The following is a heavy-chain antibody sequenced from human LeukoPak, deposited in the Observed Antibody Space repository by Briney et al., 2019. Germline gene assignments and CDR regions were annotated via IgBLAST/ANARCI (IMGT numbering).Heavy chain of an antibody. D-gene: IGHD6-13*01. CDR3: AKAESSSWYSISNWFDP. CDR2: INTYGGST. V-gene: IGHV3-64*01. CDR1: GFMFSTYA. Sequence: GGSLRLSCEVSGFMFSTYAMHWVRQAPGKGPEFVSGINTYGGSTHYAKSVKGRFTISSDNSKNTLYLQMGSLRAEDTAVYYCAKAESSSWYSISNWFDPWGQGTLVTVSS. J-gene: IGHJ5*02.